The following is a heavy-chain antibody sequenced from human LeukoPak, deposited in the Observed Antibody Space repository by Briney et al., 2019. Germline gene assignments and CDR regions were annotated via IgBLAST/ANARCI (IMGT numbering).Heavy chain of an antibody. CDR1: GASFSSTSYY. J-gene: IGHJ6*03. CDR3: ARVSAHYDLWSGHHYYYMDD. D-gene: IGHD3-3*01. V-gene: IGHV4-61*01. CDR2: IYYSGST. Sequence: PSDTLSLTCTVSGASFSSTSYYWSWIRQPPGKGLEWIGYIYYSGSTNYNPSLKSRVTISVDTSKNQFSLKLSSVTAADTAVYYCARVSAHYDLWSGHHYYYMDDWGTGTTVTVSS.